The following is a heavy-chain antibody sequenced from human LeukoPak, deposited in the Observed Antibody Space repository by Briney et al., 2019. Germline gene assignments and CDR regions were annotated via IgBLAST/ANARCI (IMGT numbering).Heavy chain of an antibody. D-gene: IGHD3-22*01. CDR3: ARVPYFDSSGPQKAAFDI. CDR1: GYSFTSYW. Sequence: KPGESLKISCKGSGYSFTSYWIGWVRQMPGKGLEWMGIIYPGDSDTRYSPSFQGQVTISADKSISTAYLQWSSLKASDTAMYYCARVPYFDSSGPQKAAFDIWGQGTMVTVSS. J-gene: IGHJ3*02. V-gene: IGHV5-51*03. CDR2: IYPGDSDT.